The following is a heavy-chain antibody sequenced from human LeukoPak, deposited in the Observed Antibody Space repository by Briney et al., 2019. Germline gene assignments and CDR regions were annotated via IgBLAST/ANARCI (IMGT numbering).Heavy chain of an antibody. J-gene: IGHJ4*02. CDR3: ARDLLGYCSSTSCSLDY. D-gene: IGHD2-2*01. CDR1: GGTFSSYA. V-gene: IGHV1-69*13. CDR2: IIPIFGTA. Sequence: ASVKVSCKASGGTFSSYAISWVRQAPGQGLEWMGGIIPIFGTANYAQKFQGRVTITADESTSTAYMELSSLRSEDTAEYYCARDLLGYCSSTSCSLDYWGQGTLVTVSS.